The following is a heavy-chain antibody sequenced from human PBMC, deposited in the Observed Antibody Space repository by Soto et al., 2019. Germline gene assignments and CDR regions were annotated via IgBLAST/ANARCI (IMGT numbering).Heavy chain of an antibody. CDR3: ARGSGIAVIPGELEDVHYDY. J-gene: IGHJ4*02. V-gene: IGHV4-34*01. CDR2: ISQSGST. CDR1: GQSFSGHT. D-gene: IGHD2-2*01. Sequence: QVQLQQWGAGLLKPSETLSLTCAVYGQSFSGHTWSWIRQSPGKGLEWIGEISQSGSTYYNPSLKTRVTISADTSKKPFSLTLNSVTAADTGVFYCARGSGIAVIPGELEDVHYDYWGQGTLVSVSS.